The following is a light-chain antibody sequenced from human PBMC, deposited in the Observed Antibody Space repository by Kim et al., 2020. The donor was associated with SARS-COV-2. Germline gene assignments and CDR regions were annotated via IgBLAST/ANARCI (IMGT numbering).Light chain of an antibody. CDR3: LQYDNLPLG. CDR2: DAS. V-gene: IGKV1-33*01. CDR1: QDISNY. Sequence: DIQMTQSPSSLSSSVGDRVTITCQASQDISNYLHGYQQKPGKAPKLLIYDASNLETGVPSRFSGSGSGTDFTFTIIRLQPEDIATYYCLQYDNLPLGFCRVTKLDI. J-gene: IGKJ4*01.